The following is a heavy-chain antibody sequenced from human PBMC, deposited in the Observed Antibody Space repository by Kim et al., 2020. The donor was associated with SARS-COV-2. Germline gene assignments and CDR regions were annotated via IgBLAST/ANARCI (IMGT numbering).Heavy chain of an antibody. CDR2: IDADNGNT. CDR1: GYTFTSYA. Sequence: ASVKVSCKASGYTFTSYAFHWVRPAPGQRLEWMGWIDADNGNTKYSQRFQGRVTITRDTSANTAYMELSSLTSEDTAVYYCARNEDYWGQGTLVTVSS. J-gene: IGHJ4*02. V-gene: IGHV1-3*01. CDR3: ARNEDY.